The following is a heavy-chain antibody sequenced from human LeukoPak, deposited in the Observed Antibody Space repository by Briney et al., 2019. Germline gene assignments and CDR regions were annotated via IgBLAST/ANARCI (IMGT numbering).Heavy chain of an antibody. CDR3: AKERLSSSYFDY. Sequence: PGGSLRLSCAASGFTFSTYAMSWVRQAPGKGLEWVSAISGSGGRTYYADSVKGRFTISRDNSKNTLYLQMNSLRAEDTAVYYCAKERLSSSYFDYWGQGTLVTVSS. CDR1: GFTFSTYA. V-gene: IGHV3-23*01. J-gene: IGHJ4*02. D-gene: IGHD3-22*01. CDR2: ISGSGGRT.